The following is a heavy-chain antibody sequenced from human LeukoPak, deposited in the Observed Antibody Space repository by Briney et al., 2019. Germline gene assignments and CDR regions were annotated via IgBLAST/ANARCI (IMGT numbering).Heavy chain of an antibody. Sequence: PGESLKISWQGSGYSINNYWIAWVRQMPGKGLEWMGIIYPADSDIRYSPSFQGQVTISADKSISTAYLQWNSLKASDTAMYYCARQEYCSGASCYTWFDPWGQGTLVTVSS. CDR3: ARQEYCSGASCYTWFDP. CDR2: IYPADSDI. CDR1: GYSINNYW. D-gene: IGHD2-15*01. J-gene: IGHJ5*02. V-gene: IGHV5-51*01.